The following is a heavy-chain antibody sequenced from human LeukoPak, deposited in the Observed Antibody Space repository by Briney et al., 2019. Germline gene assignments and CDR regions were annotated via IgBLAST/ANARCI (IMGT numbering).Heavy chain of an antibody. CDR3: AKGYCSSTSCYPFDY. Sequence: GRSLRLSCAASGFTFDDYAMHWVRQAPGKCLEWVSGISWNSGSIGYADSVKGRFTISRDNAKNSLYLQMNSLRAEDMALYYCAKGYCSSTSCYPFDYWGQGTLVTVSS. D-gene: IGHD2-2*01. CDR2: ISWNSGSI. J-gene: IGHJ4*02. CDR1: GFTFDDYA. V-gene: IGHV3-9*03.